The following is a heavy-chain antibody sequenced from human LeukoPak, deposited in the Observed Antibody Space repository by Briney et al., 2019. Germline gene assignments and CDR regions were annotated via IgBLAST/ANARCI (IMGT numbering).Heavy chain of an antibody. CDR2: INPNSGGT. J-gene: IGHJ4*02. D-gene: IGHD4-23*01. Sequence: ASVKVSCKASGYTFTGYDMNWVRQARGQRLEWMGWINPNSGGTNYAQKFQGRVTMTRDTSISTAYMELSRLRSDDTAVYYCAPSHNSTYYFDYWGQGTLVTVSS. CDR1: GYTFTGYD. CDR3: APSHNSTYYFDY. V-gene: IGHV1-2*02.